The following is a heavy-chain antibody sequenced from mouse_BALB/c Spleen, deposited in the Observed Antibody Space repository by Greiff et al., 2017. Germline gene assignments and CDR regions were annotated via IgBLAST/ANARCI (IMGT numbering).Heavy chain of an antibody. CDR2: IHYSGST. J-gene: IGHJ3*01. CDR1: GYSITSGYS. D-gene: IGHD2-4*01. V-gene: IGHV3-1*02. CDR3: ARGSRLYDYTFSWFAY. Sequence: VQLKESGPDLVKPSQSLSLTCTVTGYSITSGYSWHWIRQFPGNKLEWMGYIHYSGSTNYNPSLKSRISITRDTSKNQFFLQLNSVTTEDTATYYCARGSRLYDYTFSWFAYWGQGTLVTVSA.